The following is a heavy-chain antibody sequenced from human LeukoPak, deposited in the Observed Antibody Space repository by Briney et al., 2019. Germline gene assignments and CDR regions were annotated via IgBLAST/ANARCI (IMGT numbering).Heavy chain of an antibody. V-gene: IGHV3-23*01. CDR2: VSGSGSST. Sequence: PGGSLRLSCEASGITFSSYAMSWVRQAPGQGLEWVSVVSGSGSSTYSADSVKGRFTISRDNSKNTLFLQMNSLRAEDTAVYYCARSGSSWYRFDYWGQGTLVTVSS. D-gene: IGHD6-13*01. J-gene: IGHJ4*02. CDR1: GITFSSYA. CDR3: ARSGSSWYRFDY.